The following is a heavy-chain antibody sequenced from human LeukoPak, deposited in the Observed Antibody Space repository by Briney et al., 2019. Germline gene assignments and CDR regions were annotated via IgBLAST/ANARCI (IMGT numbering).Heavy chain of an antibody. D-gene: IGHD1-14*01. CDR1: GFTFSDHF. CDR3: ASALATYRIRAVHSPTDY. Sequence: GGSLRLSCAASGFTFSDHFMDWVRQAPGKGLEWVGRIRKKPNSYTTEYAASVKGRFTFSRDDSKNSLYLQMNSLRAEDTAVYYCASALATYRIRAVHSPTDYWGQGTLVTVSS. V-gene: IGHV3-72*01. J-gene: IGHJ4*02. CDR2: IRKKPNSYTT.